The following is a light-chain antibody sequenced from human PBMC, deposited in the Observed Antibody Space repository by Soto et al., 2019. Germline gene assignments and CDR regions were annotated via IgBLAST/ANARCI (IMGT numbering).Light chain of an antibody. J-gene: IGLJ1*01. V-gene: IGLV1-40*01. CDR2: ANT. CDR1: SFNIGAGYD. CDR3: QSYDSSLSGYV. Sequence: QCGLTHPASVPPAPGRRVTICCTGSSFNIGAGYDVHWYQQLPGTAPKLLIFANTFRPSGVPDRVSGSKSGTSGSLAITGLHAEDEADYYCQSYDSSLSGYVFGTGTKVTVL.